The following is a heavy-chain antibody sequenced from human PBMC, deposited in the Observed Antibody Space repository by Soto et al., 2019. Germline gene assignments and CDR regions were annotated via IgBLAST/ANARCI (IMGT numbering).Heavy chain of an antibody. CDR1: GFSLSSSVVA. Sequence: GPTRVNATQTLTLTCTFSGFSLSSSVVAVDWVRQPPGKALEWLALIYWDDDKRYSPSLKNRLTITNNTSKNQVVLTLTNMDPVDTATYYCVHNSYSGGAGYWGQGTLVTVSS. V-gene: IGHV2-5*02. CDR3: VHNSYSGGAGY. CDR2: IYWDDDK. D-gene: IGHD6-25*01. J-gene: IGHJ4*02.